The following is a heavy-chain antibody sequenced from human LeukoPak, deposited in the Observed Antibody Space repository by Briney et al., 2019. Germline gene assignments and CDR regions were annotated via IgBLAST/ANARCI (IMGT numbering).Heavy chain of an antibody. D-gene: IGHD3-10*01. CDR1: GFTVSSNE. Sequence: GGSLRLSCAASGFTVSSNEMSWVRQAPGKGLEWVSAISGSGGSTYYADSVKGRFTISRDNSKNTLYLQMNSLRAEDTAVYYCAARSYYYGSGLGSYWGQGTLVTVSS. CDR3: AARSYYYGSGLGSY. J-gene: IGHJ4*02. V-gene: IGHV3-23*01. CDR2: ISGSGGST.